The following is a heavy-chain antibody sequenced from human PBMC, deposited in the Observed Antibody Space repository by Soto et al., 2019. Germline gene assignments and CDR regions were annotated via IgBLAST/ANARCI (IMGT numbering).Heavy chain of an antibody. CDR1: GGAFTNYS. Sequence: QVHLLQSGAEVKKPGSSLRVSCKVSGGAFTNYSLNWVRHAPGQGLEWLGGIIPLHNTSNYSLKFLGRGSITADMSSSTVYMYLGGLTSDDTATYYCAIWSNWNPLYCPGMEVWGQGTAVTVAS. CDR3: AIWSNWNPLYCPGMEV. D-gene: IGHD1-20*01. J-gene: IGHJ6*02. V-gene: IGHV1-69*06. CDR2: IIPLHNTS.